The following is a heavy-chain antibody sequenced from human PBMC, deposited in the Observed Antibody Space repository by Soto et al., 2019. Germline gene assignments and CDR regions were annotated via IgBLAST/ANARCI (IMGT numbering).Heavy chain of an antibody. J-gene: IGHJ4*02. D-gene: IGHD3-22*01. CDR3: AKSLDAYYDSSGYLIDY. Sequence: GGSLRLSCAASGFTFSSYAMIWVRRAPGKGLEWVSAISGSGGSTYYADSVKGRFTISRDNSKNTLYLQMNSLRAEDTAVYYCAKSLDAYYDSSGYLIDYWGQGTLVTVSS. V-gene: IGHV3-23*01. CDR2: ISGSGGST. CDR1: GFTFSSYA.